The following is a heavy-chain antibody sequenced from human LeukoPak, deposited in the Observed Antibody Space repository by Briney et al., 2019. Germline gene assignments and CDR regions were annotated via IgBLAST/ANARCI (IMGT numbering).Heavy chain of an antibody. CDR2: IYHSGST. CDR1: GYSISSGYY. CDR3: AIVVPAAINWFDP. V-gene: IGHV4-38-2*02. D-gene: IGHD2-2*01. J-gene: IGHJ5*02. Sequence: SETLSLTCTVSGYSISSGYYWGWIRQPPGKGLEWIGSIYHSGSTNYNPSLKSRVTISVDTSKNQFSLKLSSVTAADTAVYYCAIVVPAAINWFDPWGQGTLVTVSS.